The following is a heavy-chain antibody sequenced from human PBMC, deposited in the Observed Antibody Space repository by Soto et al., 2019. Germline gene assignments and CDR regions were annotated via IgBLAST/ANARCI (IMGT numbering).Heavy chain of an antibody. Sequence: SETLSLTCTVSGGSISSYYWSWIRQPPGKGLEWIGYIYYSGSTNYNPSLKSRVTISVDTSKNQFSLKLSSVTAADTAVYYCARDLDFWSGNPSDYWGQGTLVTVSS. J-gene: IGHJ4*02. CDR2: IYYSGST. D-gene: IGHD3-3*01. CDR3: ARDLDFWSGNPSDY. V-gene: IGHV4-59*12. CDR1: GGSISSYY.